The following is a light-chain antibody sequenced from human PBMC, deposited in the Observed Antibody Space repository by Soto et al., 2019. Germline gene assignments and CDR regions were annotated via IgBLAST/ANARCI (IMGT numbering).Light chain of an antibody. CDR1: QSVSSSY. CDR3: QQYGSSPPRFT. J-gene: IGKJ3*01. Sequence: EIVLRQSPGTLSLSPGERATLSCRASQSVSSSYLAWYQQKPGQAPRLLIYGASSRATGIPDRFSGSGSGTDFTLTISRLEPEDFAVYYCQQYGSSPPRFTFGPGTKVDNK. CDR2: GAS. V-gene: IGKV3-20*01.